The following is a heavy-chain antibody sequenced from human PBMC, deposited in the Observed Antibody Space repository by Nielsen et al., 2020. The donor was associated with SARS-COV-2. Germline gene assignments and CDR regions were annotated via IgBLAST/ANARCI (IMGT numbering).Heavy chain of an antibody. Sequence: GGSLRLSCVVSGFSVSSNYMSWVRQAPGKGLEWVSVIYSGGNTYYADPVKGRFTISRDNSKNTLYLQMNSLRVEDTAVYSCARASNAYTNWGYFDYWGQGTLVTVSS. J-gene: IGHJ4*02. CDR1: GFSVSSNY. CDR3: ARASNAYTNWGYFDY. D-gene: IGHD7-27*01. V-gene: IGHV3-53*01. CDR2: IYSGGNT.